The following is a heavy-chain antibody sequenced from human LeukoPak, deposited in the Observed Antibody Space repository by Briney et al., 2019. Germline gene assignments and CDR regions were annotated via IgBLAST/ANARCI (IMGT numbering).Heavy chain of an antibody. V-gene: IGHV1-2*02. D-gene: IGHD3-3*01. CDR3: ARGFLELVLMVLVW. CDR1: GYTFTEYY. CDR2: INPNSGGA. Sequence: ASVKVSCKASGYTFTEYYMHWVRQAPGQGLEWMGWINPNSGGANYAEKFQGRVTMTRDTSISTAYMELSRLRYDDTAVYYCARGFLELVLMVLVWWGRGPRFTFS. J-gene: IGHJ3*01.